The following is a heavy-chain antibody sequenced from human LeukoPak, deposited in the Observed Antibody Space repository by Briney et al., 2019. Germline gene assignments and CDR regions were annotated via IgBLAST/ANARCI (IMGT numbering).Heavy chain of an antibody. J-gene: IGHJ4*02. CDR3: VRTPTNLGFAY. V-gene: IGHV1-8*01. CDR1: GYTFTSHD. D-gene: IGHD1-26*01. Sequence: RASVKVSCKASGYTFTSHDINWVRQATGQGLEWMGWMSPNSGDTGYAQKFQGRVTMTSDSSISTAYMELSSLRSEDTAIYYCVRTPTNLGFAYWGQGTFVAFSS. CDR2: MSPNSGDT.